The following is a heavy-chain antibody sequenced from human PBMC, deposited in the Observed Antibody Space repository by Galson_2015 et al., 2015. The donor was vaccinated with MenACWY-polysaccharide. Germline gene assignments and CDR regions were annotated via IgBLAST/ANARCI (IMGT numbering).Heavy chain of an antibody. CDR3: ASCLTTIPFCFDY. Sequence: TMSLTCTVSGGSISSGGYYWRWTRRQPGKGLEWIGYIYYIGSTYYNPSLKSRVTISVDTSKNQFSLKLSSVTATDTAVYYCASCLTTIPFCFDYWGQGTLVTVSS. CDR1: GGSISSGGYY. D-gene: IGHD2-21*02. J-gene: IGHJ4*02. CDR2: IYYIGST. V-gene: IGHV4-31*03.